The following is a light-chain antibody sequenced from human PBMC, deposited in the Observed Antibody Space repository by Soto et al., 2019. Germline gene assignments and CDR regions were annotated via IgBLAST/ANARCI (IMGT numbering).Light chain of an antibody. V-gene: IGLV1-44*01. J-gene: IGLJ1*01. CDR2: SHN. CDR1: SSNIGSNT. Sequence: QSVLTQPPSASGTPGQRVTISCSGSSSNIGSNTVNWYQQLPGTAPKLLIYSHNQRPSGVPDRFSVSKSGTSASLAISGLQSEDEADYYCATWDDSLDGYVFGTGTKVIVL. CDR3: ATWDDSLDGYV.